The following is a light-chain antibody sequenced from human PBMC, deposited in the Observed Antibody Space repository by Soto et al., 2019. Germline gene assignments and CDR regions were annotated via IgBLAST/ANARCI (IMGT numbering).Light chain of an antibody. J-gene: IGLJ1*01. V-gene: IGLV2-14*01. CDR1: SSDIGLYNY. Sequence: QSVLSQPASMSGSRGQSMTIPCTGASSDIGLYNYVSWYQHHPGKAPKLLISEVNVRPSGLSDRFSASKAGNTASLTISGLQPEDEAYYYCSSLSTTSTPIVFGSGTKVTVL. CDR3: SSLSTTSTPIV. CDR2: EVN.